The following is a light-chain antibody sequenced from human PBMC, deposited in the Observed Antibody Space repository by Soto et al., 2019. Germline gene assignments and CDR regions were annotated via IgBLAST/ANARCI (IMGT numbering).Light chain of an antibody. J-gene: IGKJ5*01. V-gene: IGKV1-9*01. CDR3: QQLNSDPIT. CDR2: AAS. CDR1: QGLSSD. Sequence: DIQLTQSPSFLSASVGDRVTITCRASQGLSSDLAWYQQKPGKAPKLLIYAASTLQSGVPSRFSGSGSGTEFTLTISSLQPADFATYYCQQLNSDPITFGQGTRLEIK.